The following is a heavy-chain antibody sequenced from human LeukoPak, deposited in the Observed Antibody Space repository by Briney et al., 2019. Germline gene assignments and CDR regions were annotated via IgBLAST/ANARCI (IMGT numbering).Heavy chain of an antibody. J-gene: IGHJ4*02. CDR1: GGSISSYY. CDR3: ARAARGGGGVSHR. D-gene: IGHD3-16*01. Sequence: MASETLSLTCTVSGGSISSYYWSWIRQPPGKGLEWIGYIYYSGSTNYNPSLKSRVTISVDTSKNQFSLKLSSVTAADTAVYYCARAARGGGGVSHRWGQGTLVTVSS. CDR2: IYYSGST. V-gene: IGHV4-59*01.